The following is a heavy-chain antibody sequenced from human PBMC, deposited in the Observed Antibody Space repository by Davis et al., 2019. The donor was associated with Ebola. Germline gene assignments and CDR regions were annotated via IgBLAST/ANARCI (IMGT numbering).Heavy chain of an antibody. CDR2: IHYLGNT. Sequence: MPSEILSPTCTVPGGSINNYCWSWTRQPPGKGLEGIGNIHYLGNTNYNPSLKSRVTMSVDTSKNQFSLKLSSVTAADTAVYYCARSHSDWLLPFDYWGQGTLATVSS. CDR1: GGSINNYC. V-gene: IGHV4-59*01. CDR3: ARSHSDWLLPFDY. D-gene: IGHD3-9*01. J-gene: IGHJ4*02.